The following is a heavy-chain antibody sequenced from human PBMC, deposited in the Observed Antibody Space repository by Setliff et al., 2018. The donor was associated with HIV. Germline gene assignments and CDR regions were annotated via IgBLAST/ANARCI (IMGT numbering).Heavy chain of an antibody. CDR1: GYSISSGYY. Sequence: SETLSLTCAVSGYSISSGYYWGWLRQPPGKGLEWIGSMYDSGSTYYNPSLKSRVTISVDSSKNQFSLKLNSVTAADTAVYYCASRDTSRYFDDYWGQGTQVTVSS. J-gene: IGHJ4*02. CDR2: MYDSGST. V-gene: IGHV4-38-2*01. D-gene: IGHD3-22*01. CDR3: ASRDTSRYFDDY.